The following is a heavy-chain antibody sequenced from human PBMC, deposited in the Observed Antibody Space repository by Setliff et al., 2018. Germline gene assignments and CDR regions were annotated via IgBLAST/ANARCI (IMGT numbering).Heavy chain of an antibody. CDR3: ARGPPDFVVVPAAAKFDY. CDR1: GYSLSAYV. Sequence: ASVKVSCKASGYSLSAYVMHWVRQAPGQRLEWMGWINGASGNTKYSQKFQGRVTITRDTSASTAHMELSSLRSEDTAVYYCARGPPDFVVVPAAAKFDYWGQGTLVTVSS. V-gene: IGHV1-3*01. D-gene: IGHD2-2*01. J-gene: IGHJ4*02. CDR2: INGASGNT.